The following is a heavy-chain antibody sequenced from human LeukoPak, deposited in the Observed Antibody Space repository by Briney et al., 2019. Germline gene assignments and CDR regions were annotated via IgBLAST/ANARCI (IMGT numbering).Heavy chain of an antibody. D-gene: IGHD6-13*01. CDR2: ISGSGGST. Sequence: PGGSLRLSCAASGFTFSSYAMSWVRQAPGKGLEWVSAISGSGGSTYYADSVKGRFTISRDNSKNTLYLQMNSLRAEDTAVYYCAKDASSSWYDFAISGDAFDIWGQGTMVTVSS. J-gene: IGHJ3*02. V-gene: IGHV3-23*01. CDR1: GFTFSSYA. CDR3: AKDASSSWYDFAISGDAFDI.